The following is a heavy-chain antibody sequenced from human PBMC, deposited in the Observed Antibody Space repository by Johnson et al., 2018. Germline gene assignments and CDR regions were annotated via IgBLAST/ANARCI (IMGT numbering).Heavy chain of an antibody. D-gene: IGHD6-19*01. CDR3: AKDRPDRYSSGGKCFQH. CDR2: IYYDGSNK. CDR1: GFTFSSYG. V-gene: IGHV3-33*06. J-gene: IGHJ1*01. Sequence: QVQLVQSGGGVVQPGRSLRLSCAASGFTFSSYGMHWVRQAPGKGLEWVAVIYYDGSNKYYADSVKGRFTISRDNSKNTLYLQMNSLRAEDTAVYYCAKDRPDRYSSGGKCFQHWGQGTLVTVSS.